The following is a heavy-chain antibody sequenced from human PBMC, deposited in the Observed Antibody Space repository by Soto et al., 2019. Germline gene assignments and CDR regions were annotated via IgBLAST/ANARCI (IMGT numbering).Heavy chain of an antibody. CDR3: ARDIKTTVTTHDY. CDR2: INPNSGGT. V-gene: IGHV1-2*02. Sequence: QVQLVQSGTEVKKPGASVKLSCKASGYTFTGYYMHWVRQAPGQGLEWMGWINPNSGGTNYAQKFQGRVTMTRDTSISTAYMELSRLRSDDTAVYYCARDIKTTVTTHDYWGQGTLVTVSS. CDR1: GYTFTGYY. D-gene: IGHD4-17*01. J-gene: IGHJ4*02.